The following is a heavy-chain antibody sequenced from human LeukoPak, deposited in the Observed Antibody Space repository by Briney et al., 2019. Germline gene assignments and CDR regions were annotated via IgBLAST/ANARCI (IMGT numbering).Heavy chain of an antibody. CDR2: IKSKTDGGTT. CDR1: GFTFSNAW. CDR3: TTDFQPAAPRDWFDP. V-gene: IGHV3-15*01. D-gene: IGHD2-2*01. J-gene: IGHJ5*02. Sequence: GGSLRLSCAASGFTFSNAWMSWVRQAPGKGLEWVGRIKSKTDGGTTDYAAPVKGRSTISRDGSKNTLYLQMNSLKTEDTAVYYYTTDFQPAAPRDWFDPWGQGTLVTVSS.